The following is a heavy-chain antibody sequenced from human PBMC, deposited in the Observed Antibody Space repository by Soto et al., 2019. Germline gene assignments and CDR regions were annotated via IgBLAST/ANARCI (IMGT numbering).Heavy chain of an antibody. CDR2: IIPIFGTA. V-gene: IGHV1-69*01. D-gene: IGHD3-22*01. Sequence: QVQLVQSGAEVKKPGSSVKVSCKASGGTFSSYAISWVRQAPGQGLEWMGGIIPIFGTANYAQKFQGRVTITADESTSTAYMELSSLRSEDTAVYYCARGAYYYDSSGPKLDVDYWGQGTLVTVSS. CDR3: ARGAYYYDSSGPKLDVDY. CDR1: GGTFSSYA. J-gene: IGHJ4*02.